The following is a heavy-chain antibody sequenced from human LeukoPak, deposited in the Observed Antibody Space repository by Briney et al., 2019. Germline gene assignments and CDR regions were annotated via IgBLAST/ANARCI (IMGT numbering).Heavy chain of an antibody. CDR3: ARGVVPAALNWFDP. CDR2: IIPILGIA. J-gene: IGHJ5*02. Sequence: ASVKVSCKASGGTFSSSAISWVRQAPGHGLEWMGRIIPILGIANYAQKFQGRVTITADKSTSTAYMELSSLRSEDTAVHYCARGVVPAALNWFDPWGQGTLVTVSS. D-gene: IGHD2-2*01. CDR1: GGTFSSSA. V-gene: IGHV1-69*04.